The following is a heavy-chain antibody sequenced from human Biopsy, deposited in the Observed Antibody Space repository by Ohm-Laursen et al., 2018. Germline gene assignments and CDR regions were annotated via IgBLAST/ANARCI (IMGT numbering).Heavy chain of an antibody. V-gene: IGHV4-31*03. CDR2: SVYSANT. CDR1: SFSINGSRCY. D-gene: IGHD5-12*01. CDR3: ARLGSGDYFPTFFDF. Sequence: SLTLSLTCTVSSFSINGSRCYWNGLRHRLGWGLVCFGDSVYSANTYYNPALKSRFTITVDKTKNQFSLKLSSVTAADTAVYYCARLGSGDYFPTFFDFWGQGTLLTVSS. J-gene: IGHJ4*02.